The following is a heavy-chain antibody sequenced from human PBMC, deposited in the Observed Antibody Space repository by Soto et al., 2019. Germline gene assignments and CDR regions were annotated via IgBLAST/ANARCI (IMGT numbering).Heavy chain of an antibody. CDR3: ARLGSYRTSYYYYGMDV. CDR2: IDPSDSYT. CDR1: GYSFTSYW. Sequence: PGESLKISCKGSGYSFTSYWIGWVRQMPGKGLEWMGRIDPSDSYTNYSPSFQGHVTISADKSISTAYLQRSSLKASDTAMYYCARLGSYRTSYYYYGMDVWGQGTTVTVSS. D-gene: IGHD1-26*01. V-gene: IGHV5-10-1*01. J-gene: IGHJ6*02.